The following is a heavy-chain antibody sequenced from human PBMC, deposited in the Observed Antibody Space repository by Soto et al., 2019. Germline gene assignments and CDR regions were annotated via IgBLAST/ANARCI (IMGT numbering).Heavy chain of an antibody. CDR3: AMGTAAPHRAAADSHYFDY. CDR2: IYYSGST. V-gene: IGHV4-61*01. CDR1: GGSVSSGSYY. J-gene: IGHJ4*02. D-gene: IGHD6-13*01. Sequence: QVQLQESGPGLVKPSETLSLTCTVSGGSVSSGSYYWSWIRQPPGKGLEWIGYIYYSGSTNYNPSLNSRVTMSVDTAKNQFSLKLSSVTAADTAVYYCAMGTAAPHRAAADSHYFDYWGQGTLVTVSS.